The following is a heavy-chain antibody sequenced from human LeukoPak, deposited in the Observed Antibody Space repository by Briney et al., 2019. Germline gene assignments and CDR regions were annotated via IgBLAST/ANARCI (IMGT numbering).Heavy chain of an antibody. CDR1: GLTFSSYW. Sequence: GGSLRLSCAASGLTFSSYWMSWVRQAPGKGLEWVAFIRFDGTSEFYADSVKARFTISRDNSQNTVSLQLNNLRIEDTALYYCAKTSLSDPSGHYYYMDVWGKGTTVTVSS. J-gene: IGHJ6*03. CDR3: AKTSLSDPSGHYYYMDV. CDR2: IRFDGTSE. V-gene: IGHV3-30*02. D-gene: IGHD3-3*01.